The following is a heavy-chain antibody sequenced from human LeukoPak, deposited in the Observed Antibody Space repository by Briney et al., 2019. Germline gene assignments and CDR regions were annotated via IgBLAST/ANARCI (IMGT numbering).Heavy chain of an antibody. V-gene: IGHV3-33*01. D-gene: IGHD6-13*01. Sequence: GGSLRLSCAASGFTFSGYPIHWVRQAPGKGLEWVAVIWYDGSNKYYADSVKGRFTISRDNSKNTLYLQMNSLRAEDTAVYYCARGIPAAGTGTPLRLVDYWGQGTLVTVSS. J-gene: IGHJ4*02. CDR2: IWYDGSNK. CDR1: GFTFSGYP. CDR3: ARGIPAAGTGTPLRLVDY.